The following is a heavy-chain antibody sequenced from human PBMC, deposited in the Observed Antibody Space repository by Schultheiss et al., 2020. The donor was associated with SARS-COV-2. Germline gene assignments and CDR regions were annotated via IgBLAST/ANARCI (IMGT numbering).Heavy chain of an antibody. CDR2: ISSSSSYI. CDR3: ARATEKFDY. CDR1: GFTFSSYA. J-gene: IGHJ4*02. D-gene: IGHD1-26*01. Sequence: GGSLRLSCAASGFTFSSYAMSWVRQAPGKGLEWVSSISSSSSYIYYADSVKGRFTISRDNAKNSLYLQMNSLRAEDTAVYYCARATEKFDYWGQGTLVTVSS. V-gene: IGHV3-21*01.